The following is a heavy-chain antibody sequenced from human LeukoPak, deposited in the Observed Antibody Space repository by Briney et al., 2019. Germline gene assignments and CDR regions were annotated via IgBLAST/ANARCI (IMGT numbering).Heavy chain of an antibody. J-gene: IGHJ3*02. CDR1: GGTFSSYA. Sequence: ASVKVSCKASGGTFSSYAISWVRQAPGQGLEWMGGIIPIFGTANYAQKFQGRVTITTDESTSTAYMELSSLRSEDTAVYYCAIEGATIDAFDIWGQGTMVTVSS. V-gene: IGHV1-69*05. D-gene: IGHD3-16*01. CDR2: IIPIFGTA. CDR3: AIEGATIDAFDI.